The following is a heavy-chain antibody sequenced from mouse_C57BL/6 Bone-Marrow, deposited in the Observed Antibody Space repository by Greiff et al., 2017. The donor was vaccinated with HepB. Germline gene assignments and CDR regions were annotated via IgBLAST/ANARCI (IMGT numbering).Heavy chain of an antibody. CDR3: ARHKLLCYGCRGGPAWFAY. Sequence: DVQLVESGGGLVQPGGSLKLSCAASGFTFSDYYMYWVRQTPEKRLEWVAYISNGGGSTYYPDTVKGRFTISRDNAKNTLYLQMSRLKSEDTAMYYCARHKLLCYGCRGGPAWFAYWGQGTLVTVSA. J-gene: IGHJ3*01. CDR1: GFTFSDYY. CDR2: ISNGGGST. V-gene: IGHV5-12*01. D-gene: IGHD1-1*01.